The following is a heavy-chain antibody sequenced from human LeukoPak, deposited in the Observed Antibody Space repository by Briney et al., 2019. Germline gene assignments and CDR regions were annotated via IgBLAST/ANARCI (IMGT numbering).Heavy chain of an antibody. CDR3: ARGGTDTVTHWFDP. CDR1: GYNFIAYY. Sequence: GPVKVSCKASGYNFIAYYIHWVRQAPGQGLEGMGWIHPNSGGPNYAQQFQGRVTMTRDTSINTAYMELSRLRSDDTAVYYCARGGTDTVTHWFDPWGQGSRVTVSS. CDR2: IHPNSGGP. V-gene: IGHV1-2*02. D-gene: IGHD1-1*01. J-gene: IGHJ5*02.